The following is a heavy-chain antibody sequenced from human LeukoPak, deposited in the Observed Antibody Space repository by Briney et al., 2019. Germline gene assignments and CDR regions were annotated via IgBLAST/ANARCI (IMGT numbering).Heavy chain of an antibody. D-gene: IGHD5-12*01. CDR3: ERERPRWLRPQYYFDY. CDR1: GFTFSSYS. CDR2: ISSSSSTI. Sequence: GGSLRLSCAASGFTFSSYSMNWVRQAPGKGLEWVSYISSSSSTIYYADSVKGRFTISRDNAKNSLYLQMNSLRAEDTAVYYCERERPRWLRPQYYFDYWGQGTLVTVSS. V-gene: IGHV3-48*04. J-gene: IGHJ4*02.